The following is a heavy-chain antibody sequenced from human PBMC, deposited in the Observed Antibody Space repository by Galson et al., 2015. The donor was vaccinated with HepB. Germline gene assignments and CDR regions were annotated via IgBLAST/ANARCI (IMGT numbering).Heavy chain of an antibody. CDR1: GYTFTSYG. J-gene: IGHJ6*02. D-gene: IGHD3-10*01. Sequence: SVKVSCKASGYTFTSYGISWVRQAPGQGLEWMGWISAYNGNTNYAQKLQGRVTMTTDTSTSTAYMELRSLRSDDTAVYYCARAGQGVLWFGELSTHYCGMDVWAKGPRSPSP. CDR3: ARAGQGVLWFGELSTHYCGMDV. V-gene: IGHV1-18*01. CDR2: ISAYNGNT.